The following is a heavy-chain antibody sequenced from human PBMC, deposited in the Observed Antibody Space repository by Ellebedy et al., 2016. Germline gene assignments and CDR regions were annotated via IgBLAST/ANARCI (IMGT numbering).Heavy chain of an antibody. CDR3: ARDESGLRDFDY. V-gene: IGHV3-48*02. D-gene: IGHD4-17*01. CDR1: LFTFSSYD. J-gene: IGHJ4*02. Sequence: GGSLRLSCASSLFTFSSYDIPCFLQAPGEGLEFVSYISIISSSICYADSVKGRFTISRDNAKNSLYLKMDSMKEEDTAVYYCARDESGLRDFDYWGQGTLVTVSS. CDR2: ISIISSSI.